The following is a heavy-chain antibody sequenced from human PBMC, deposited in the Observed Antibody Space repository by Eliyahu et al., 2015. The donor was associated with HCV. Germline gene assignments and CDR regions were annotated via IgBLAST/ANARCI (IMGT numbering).Heavy chain of an antibody. Sequence: EVQLLESGGGLVQPGGSLRLSCAASGFXXSSYAMSXVRQAPGKGLEWVSAISGSGGSTYHADSVKGRFTISRDNSKNTLYLQMNSLRAEDTAVYYCAKGSYFSTSAYYYFDYWGQGTLVTVSS. CDR2: ISGSGGST. V-gene: IGHV3-23*01. CDR3: AKGSYFSTSAYYYFDY. CDR1: GFXXSSYA. J-gene: IGHJ4*02. D-gene: IGHD3-22*01.